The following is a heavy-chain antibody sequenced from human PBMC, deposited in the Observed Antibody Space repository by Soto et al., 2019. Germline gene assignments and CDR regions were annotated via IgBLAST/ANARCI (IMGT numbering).Heavy chain of an antibody. CDR1: GFTFSTYS. V-gene: IGHV3-21*01. J-gene: IGHJ6*02. CDR3: AREYTAWPLAYGLDV. CDR2: IGSRSDI. Sequence: GGSLRLSCVGSGFTFSTYSINWVRQAPGKGLEWVSSIGSRSDIYYADSVKGRFTISRDNAKNSVSLQMNSLRAEDTAVYYCAREYTAWPLAYGLDVWGQGTTVTVSS. D-gene: IGHD2-2*02.